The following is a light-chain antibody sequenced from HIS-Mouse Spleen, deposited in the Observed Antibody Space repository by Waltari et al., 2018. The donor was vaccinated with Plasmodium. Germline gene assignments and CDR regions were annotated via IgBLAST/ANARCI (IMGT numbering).Light chain of an antibody. J-gene: IGKJ4*01. CDR1: QSVSSY. CDR2: DAS. V-gene: IGKV3-11*01. Sequence: EIVLTQSPATLSLSPGERATLSCRASQSVSSYLAWYQQKPGQAPRLLIYDASNRATGIPARFSGSWSGTYFTLTISSLEPEDFAVYYCQQRSNWPRVLTFGGGTKVEIK. CDR3: QQRSNWPRVLT.